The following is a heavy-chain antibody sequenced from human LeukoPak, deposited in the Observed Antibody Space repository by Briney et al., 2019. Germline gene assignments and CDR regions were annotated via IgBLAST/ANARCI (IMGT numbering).Heavy chain of an antibody. CDR3: TTDPYYDSSGYYFY. CDR2: ISGSGGST. D-gene: IGHD3-22*01. J-gene: IGHJ4*02. CDR1: GFTFSDYA. Sequence: GGSLRLSCAASGFTFSDYAMTWVRQDPGKGLEWISTISGSGGSTYYADSVKGRFTISRDNSKTTLYLQMNSLRAEDTAVYYCTTDPYYDSSGYYFYWGQGTLVTVSS. V-gene: IGHV3-23*01.